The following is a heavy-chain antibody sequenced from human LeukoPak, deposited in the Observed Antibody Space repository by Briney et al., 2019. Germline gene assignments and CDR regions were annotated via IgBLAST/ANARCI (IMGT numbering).Heavy chain of an antibody. D-gene: IGHD2-2*01. J-gene: IGHJ6*03. CDR1: GFTFSSYA. CDR3: ATGPAAIYYYYYYMDV. Sequence: GGSLRLSCAASGFTFSSYAMSWVRQAPGKGLEWVSAISGSGGSTYYADSVKGRFTISRDNSKNTLYLQMNNLRAEDTAVYYCATGPAAIYYYYYYMDVWGKGTTVTVSS. V-gene: IGHV3-23*01. CDR2: ISGSGGST.